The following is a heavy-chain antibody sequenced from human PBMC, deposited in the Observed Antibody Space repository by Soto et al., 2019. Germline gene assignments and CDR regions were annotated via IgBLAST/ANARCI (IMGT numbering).Heavy chain of an antibody. V-gene: IGHV4-39*01. Sequence: ETLSLTCTVSGGSISSSSYYWGWIREPPGKGLEWIGSIYYSGSTYYNPSLKSRVTISVDTSKNQFSLKLSSVTDADTAVYYCARQIRYSSGWTPYYYYGMDVWSQGTTVTSP. J-gene: IGHJ6*02. CDR1: GGSISSSSYY. D-gene: IGHD6-19*01. CDR2: IYYSGST. CDR3: ARQIRYSSGWTPYYYYGMDV.